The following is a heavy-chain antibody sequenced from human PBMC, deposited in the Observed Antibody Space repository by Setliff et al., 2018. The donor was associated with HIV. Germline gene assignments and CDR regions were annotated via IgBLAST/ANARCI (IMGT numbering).Heavy chain of an antibody. V-gene: IGHV4-34*01. D-gene: IGHD2-15*01. CDR2: IYYSGST. J-gene: IGHJ6*02. CDR3: ARGSSCIGGNCLLYYYYYYGLDV. CDR1: GGSFSGYY. Sequence: SETLSLTCAVYGGSFSGYYWGWIRQPPGKGLEWIGSIYYSGSTYYNPSLKSRVTIPVDTSKNQFSLRLTSVTAADTAVYFCARGSSCIGGNCLLYYYYYYGLDVWGQGTTVTVSS.